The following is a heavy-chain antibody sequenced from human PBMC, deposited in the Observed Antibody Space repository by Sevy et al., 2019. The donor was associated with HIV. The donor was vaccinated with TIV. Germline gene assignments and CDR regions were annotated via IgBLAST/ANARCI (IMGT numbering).Heavy chain of an antibody. D-gene: IGHD2-8*01. J-gene: IGHJ4*02. CDR2: LSFGCGKI. CDR1: GFAFYDYS. CDR3: AREGCTRPHDY. V-gene: IGHV3-23*01. Sequence: GGSLRLSCAASGFAFYDYSMSWIRQAPGKGLEWVATLSFGCGKINYADSVKGRITISRDNSKISFYLQMDNGRVKDTAPYYCAREGCTRPHDYWGQGTRVTVSS.